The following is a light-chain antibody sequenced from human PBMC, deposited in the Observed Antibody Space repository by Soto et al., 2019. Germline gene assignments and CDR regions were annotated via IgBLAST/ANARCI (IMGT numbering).Light chain of an antibody. CDR2: GAS. J-gene: IGKJ1*01. V-gene: IGKV3-15*01. CDR1: QSVSSN. Sequence: EIVRTQSPATLSVSPGERATLSCRASQSVSSNLAWYQQKPGQAPRLLIYGASTRATGIPARFSGSGSGTEFPLTLSSLQTEDFAGYYCQQYNNWPPWTFGQGTKVEIK. CDR3: QQYNNWPPWT.